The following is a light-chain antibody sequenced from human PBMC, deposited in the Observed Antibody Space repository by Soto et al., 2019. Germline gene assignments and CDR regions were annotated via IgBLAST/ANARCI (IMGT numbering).Light chain of an antibody. CDR1: QGVSSY. V-gene: IGKV3-11*01. CDR2: DAT. Sequence: IVLPHFPETLGMSLVERTALNXSASQGVSSYLAWYQQKPGQAPXLLIYDATNRAAVIPGMFSGSGSGADFTLIISIQEHEGLAVYYYHPESFPGTFGQGTKVDIK. J-gene: IGKJ1*01. CDR3: HPESFPGT.